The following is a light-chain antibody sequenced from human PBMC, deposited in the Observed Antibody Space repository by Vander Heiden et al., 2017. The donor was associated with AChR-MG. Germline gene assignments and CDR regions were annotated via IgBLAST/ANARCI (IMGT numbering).Light chain of an antibody. Sequence: VLTQSPGTLSLSPGERATLSCRASQSVTSNYLAWYQQRRGQAPRLLIFAASRRAAGIPDNFSGSGSGTYFTLTINRLAPEDFAVYYCQQYGISPLTFGGGTRVEIK. J-gene: IGKJ4*01. CDR3: QQYGISPLT. CDR2: AAS. V-gene: IGKV3-20*01. CDR1: QSVTSNY.